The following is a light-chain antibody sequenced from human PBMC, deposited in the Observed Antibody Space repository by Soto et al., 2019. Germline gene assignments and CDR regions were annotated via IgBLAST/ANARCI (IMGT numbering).Light chain of an antibody. CDR2: DVS. V-gene: IGLV2-14*03. J-gene: IGLJ1*01. CDR3: SAYTSSSTYV. Sequence: QSALTQPASVSGSPGQSIAISCTGTSSDVGGYKYVSWYQQHPDKAPKLMIYDVSNRPSGVSDRFSGSKSGNTASLTITGLPADDEAEYYCSAYTSSSTYVFGTGTKLTVL. CDR1: SSDVGGYKY.